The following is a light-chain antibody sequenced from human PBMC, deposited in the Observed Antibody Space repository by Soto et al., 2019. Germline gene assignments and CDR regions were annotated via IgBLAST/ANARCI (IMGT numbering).Light chain of an antibody. CDR2: GAS. J-gene: IGKJ5*01. V-gene: IGKV3-20*01. Sequence: EIVLTQSPGTLSLSPGERATLSCRASQSVSSSYLAWYQQKPGQAPRLLIYGASGRATGIPGRFSGSGCGTDSTLNISRLEPEVVAVYYCQQYGSSPAVTFGQGTRLEIK. CDR1: QSVSSSY. CDR3: QQYGSSPAVT.